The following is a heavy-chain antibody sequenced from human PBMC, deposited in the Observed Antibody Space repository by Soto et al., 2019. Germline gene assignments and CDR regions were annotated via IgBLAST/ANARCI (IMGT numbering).Heavy chain of an antibody. CDR2: IYYSGST. CDR3: ARRQYSSGWSTNWFDP. Sequence: GNCYLERNRQPPGKGLEWIGSIYYSGSTYYNSSLKSRVTISVDTSKNQFSLKLSSVTAADTAVYYCARRQYSSGWSTNWFDPWGQGTLVTVSS. J-gene: IGHJ5*02. V-gene: IGHV4-39*01. D-gene: IGHD6-19*01. CDR1: GNCY.